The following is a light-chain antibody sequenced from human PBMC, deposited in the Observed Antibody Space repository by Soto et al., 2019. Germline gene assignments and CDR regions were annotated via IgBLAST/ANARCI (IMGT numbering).Light chain of an antibody. J-gene: IGKJ2*01. Sequence: EIVMTQSPATLSVSPGERATLSCRASQSVSSCLAWYQQKPGQAPRLLIYGASTRATGIPARFRGSGSGTEITLTISSLKPEDFAVYYCQQYNNWPQTFGHGTKLDIK. CDR3: QQYNNWPQT. V-gene: IGKV3-15*01. CDR1: QSVSSC. CDR2: GAS.